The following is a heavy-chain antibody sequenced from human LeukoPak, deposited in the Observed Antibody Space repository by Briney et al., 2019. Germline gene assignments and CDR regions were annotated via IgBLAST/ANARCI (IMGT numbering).Heavy chain of an antibody. V-gene: IGHV3-30*02. Sequence: GGSLRLSCAASGFTFSSYGMHWVRQAPGKGLEWVAFIRYDGSNKYYADSVKGRFTISRDNSKNTLYLQMNSLRAEDTAVYYCARVYRGSGSYWHYFDYWGQGTLVTVSS. CDR2: IRYDGSNK. J-gene: IGHJ4*02. D-gene: IGHD3-10*01. CDR3: ARVYRGSGSYWHYFDY. CDR1: GFTFSSYG.